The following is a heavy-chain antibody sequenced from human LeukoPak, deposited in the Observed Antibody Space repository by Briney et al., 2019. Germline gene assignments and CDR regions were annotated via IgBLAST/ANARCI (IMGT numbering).Heavy chain of an antibody. CDR2: IYYSGNT. D-gene: IGHD2-8*01. Sequence: SETLSLTCSVSGGSISSTTYHWGWVRQPPGKGLEWIGSIYYSGNTSYNPSLKSRLTISVDMPKNQFCLKLSSVTAADTAVYYCTRLINGSPGDYWGQGTLVTVSS. CDR1: GGSISSTTYH. V-gene: IGHV4-39*01. J-gene: IGHJ4*02. CDR3: TRLINGSPGDY.